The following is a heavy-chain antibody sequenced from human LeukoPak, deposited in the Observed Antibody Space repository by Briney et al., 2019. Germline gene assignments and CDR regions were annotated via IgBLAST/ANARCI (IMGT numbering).Heavy chain of an antibody. V-gene: IGHV4-38-2*01. CDR1: GYFISSGYY. D-gene: IGHD3-3*01. CDR2: IYHSGST. CDR3: ARHRGPTYYDFWSGYRWFDY. J-gene: IGHJ4*02. Sequence: PSETLSLTCAVSGYFISSGYYWGWIRQPPEKGLEWIGSIYHSGSTYYNPSLRSRVTISLDTSKNQFSLKLTSVSAADTAVYYCARHRGPTYYDFWSGYRWFDYWGQGTLVTVSS.